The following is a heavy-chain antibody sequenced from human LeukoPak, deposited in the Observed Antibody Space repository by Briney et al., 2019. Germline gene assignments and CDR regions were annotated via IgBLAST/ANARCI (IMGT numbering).Heavy chain of an antibody. J-gene: IGHJ5*02. CDR1: GYTFTSYD. D-gene: IGHD3-22*01. CDR3: ARVTQIQTYYYDSSGPLGGFDP. CDR2: MNPNSGNT. V-gene: IGHV1-8*01. Sequence: GASVKVSCKASGYTFTSYDINWVRQATGQGLEWMGWMNPNSGNTGYAQKFQGRVTMTRNTSISTAYMELSSLRSEDTAVYYCARVTQIQTYYYDSSGPLGGFDPWGQGTLVTVSS.